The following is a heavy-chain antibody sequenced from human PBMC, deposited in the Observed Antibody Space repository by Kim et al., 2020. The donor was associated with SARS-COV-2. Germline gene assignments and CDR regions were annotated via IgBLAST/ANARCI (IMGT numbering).Heavy chain of an antibody. J-gene: IGHJ4*02. V-gene: IGHV4-59*01. CDR2: T. CDR3: ARVFGSSGVDY. Sequence: TNYNPSLKSRVTISVDTSKNQFSLKLSSVTAADTAVYYCARVFGSSGVDYWGQGTLVTVSS. D-gene: IGHD3-3*01.